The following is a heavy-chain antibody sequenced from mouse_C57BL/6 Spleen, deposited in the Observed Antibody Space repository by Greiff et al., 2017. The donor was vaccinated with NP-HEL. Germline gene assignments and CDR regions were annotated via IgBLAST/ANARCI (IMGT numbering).Heavy chain of an antibody. CDR1: GFTFSSYA. J-gene: IGHJ3*01. V-gene: IGHV5-4*01. Sequence: EVQGVESGGGLVKPGGSLKLSCAASGFTFSSYAMSWVRQTPEKRLEWVATISDGGSYTYYPDNVKGRFTISRDNAKNNLYLQMSNLKSEDTAMYYCARDRDRFAYWGQGTLVTVSA. CDR3: ARDRDRFAY. D-gene: IGHD3-3*01. CDR2: ISDGGSYT.